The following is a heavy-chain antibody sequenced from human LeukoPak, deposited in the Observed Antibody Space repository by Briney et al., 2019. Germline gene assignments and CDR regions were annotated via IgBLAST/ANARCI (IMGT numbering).Heavy chain of an antibody. V-gene: IGHV3-23*01. J-gene: IGHJ3*02. CDR1: GFAFSFYA. D-gene: IGHD4-23*01. CDR3: AREGLGYGGNALGI. Sequence: PGGSLRLSCPASGFAFSFYAMSWLRQPPGKGLEWVSTINANSGTTSYAASVRGRFTISRDNSKDTLYLQVNSLRADDTAVYYCAREGLGYGGNALGIWGQGTMVTVSS. CDR2: INANSGTT.